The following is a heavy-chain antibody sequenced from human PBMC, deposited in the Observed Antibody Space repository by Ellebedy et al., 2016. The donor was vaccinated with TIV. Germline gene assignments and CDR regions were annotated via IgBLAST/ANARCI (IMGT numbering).Heavy chain of an antibody. CDR1: GGSISSSNW. V-gene: IGHV4-4*02. Sequence: SETLSLXCAVSGGSISSSNWWSWVRQPPGKGLEWIGEIYHSGSTNYNPSLKSRVTISVDTSKNQFSLKLSSVTAADTAVYYCARGLLVGATTHAFDIWGQGTMVTVSS. D-gene: IGHD1-26*01. CDR3: ARGLLVGATTHAFDI. CDR2: IYHSGST. J-gene: IGHJ3*02.